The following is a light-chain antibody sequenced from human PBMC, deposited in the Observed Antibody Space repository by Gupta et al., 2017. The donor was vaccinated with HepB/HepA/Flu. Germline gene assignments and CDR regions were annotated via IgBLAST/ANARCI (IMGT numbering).Light chain of an antibody. V-gene: IGKV2-30*01. J-gene: IGKJ4*01. CDR3: VQGTHWPT. Sequence: DGVLTQSPLSLRVTLGQPASISCRSSQSLVFSDGNTFLHWFQQRPGQSPRRLLYQVSKRDSGVPERFSGSGSGTDFTLRISRVEAEDVAIYYCVQGTHWPTFGGGTKVEIK. CDR1: QSLVFSDGNTF. CDR2: QVS.